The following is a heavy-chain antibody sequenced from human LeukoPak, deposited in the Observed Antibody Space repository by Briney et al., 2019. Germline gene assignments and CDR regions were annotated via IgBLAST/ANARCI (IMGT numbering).Heavy chain of an antibody. CDR1: GFTFSSYW. J-gene: IGHJ4*02. D-gene: IGHD3-3*01. CDR3: ARDDPTLFWSGSPFY. CDR2: IKQDGSEK. V-gene: IGHV3-7*01. Sequence: GGSLRLSCAASGFTFSSYWMSWVRQAPGKGLEWVANIKQDGSEKYYVDSVKGRFTISRDNAKNSLYLQMNSLRAEDTAVYYCARDDPTLFWSGSPFYWGQGTLVTVSS.